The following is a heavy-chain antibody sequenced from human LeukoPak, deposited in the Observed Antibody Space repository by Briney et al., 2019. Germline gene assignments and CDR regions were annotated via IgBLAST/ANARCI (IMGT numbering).Heavy chain of an antibody. CDR1: GGSISSSSYY. Sequence: SETLSLTCTVSGGSISSSSYYWGWIRQPPGKGLEWIGSIYYSGSTYYNPSLKSRVTISVDTSENQFSLKLSSVTAADTAVYYCARHPRGIGSGWCFGAFDIWGQGTMVTVSS. CDR3: ARHPRGIGSGWCFGAFDI. J-gene: IGHJ3*02. V-gene: IGHV4-39*01. D-gene: IGHD6-19*01. CDR2: IYYSGST.